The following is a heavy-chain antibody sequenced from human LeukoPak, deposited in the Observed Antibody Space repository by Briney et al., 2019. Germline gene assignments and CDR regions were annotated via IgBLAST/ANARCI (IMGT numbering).Heavy chain of an antibody. V-gene: IGHV4-39*07. CDR3: ARDETRYGMDV. Sequence: HSETLSLTCSVSGGSISSNVYYWGWIRQPPGKGLEWIGSIYYNGRTYYNPSLRSRVTISMDTSKNQFSLKVTSVTAADTAVYYCARDETRYGMDVWGQGTTVTISS. CDR1: GGSISSNVYY. J-gene: IGHJ6*02. CDR2: IYYNGRT.